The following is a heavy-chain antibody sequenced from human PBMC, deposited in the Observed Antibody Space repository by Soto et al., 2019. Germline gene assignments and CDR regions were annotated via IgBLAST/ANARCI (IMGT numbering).Heavy chain of an antibody. V-gene: IGHV3-48*03. CDR3: ARVPYDSSGYYYYFDY. D-gene: IGHD3-22*01. Sequence: PGGSLRLSCAASGFTFSSYEMNWVRQAPGKGLEWVSYISSSGSTIYYADSVKGRFTISRDNAKNSLYLQMNSLRAEDTAVYYCARVPYDSSGYYYYFDYWGQGTLVTVSS. CDR1: GFTFSSYE. CDR2: ISSSGSTI. J-gene: IGHJ4*02.